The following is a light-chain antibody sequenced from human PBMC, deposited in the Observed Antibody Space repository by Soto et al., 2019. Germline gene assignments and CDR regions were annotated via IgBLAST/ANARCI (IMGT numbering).Light chain of an antibody. CDR2: EVS. CDR1: SSDVGRYNY. CDR3: SSYAGSSHYV. J-gene: IGLJ1*01. Sequence: QSVLPQPPSASGSPGQSVTISCTGTSSDVGRYNYISWYQQHPGKAPKLMIYEVSKRPSGVPDRFSGSKSGNTASLTVSGHQAEDEDDYYCSSYAGSSHYVFGTGTKLTVL. V-gene: IGLV2-8*01.